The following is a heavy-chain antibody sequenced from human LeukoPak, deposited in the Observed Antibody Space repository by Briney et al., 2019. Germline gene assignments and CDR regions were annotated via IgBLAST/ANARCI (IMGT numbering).Heavy chain of an antibody. J-gene: IGHJ6*02. CDR1: GESFSGYY. D-gene: IGHD3-3*01. CDR2: INHSGST. CDR3: ARVSRGIFGVVINYYYGMDV. Sequence: SETLSLTCAVYGESFSGYYWSWIRQPPGKGLEWIGEINHSGSTNYNPSLKSRVTISVDTSKNQFSLKLSSVTAADTAVYYCARVSRGIFGVVINYYYGMDVWGQGTTVTVSS. V-gene: IGHV4-34*01.